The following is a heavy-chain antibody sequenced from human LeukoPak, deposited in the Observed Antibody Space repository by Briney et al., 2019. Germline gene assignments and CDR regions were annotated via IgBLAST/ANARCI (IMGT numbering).Heavy chain of an antibody. V-gene: IGHV4-39*07. CDR1: GGSISSSSYY. CDR2: INHSGST. CDR3: ASYDILTGYYPHYYYGMDV. J-gene: IGHJ6*02. D-gene: IGHD3-9*01. Sequence: SETLSLTCTVSGGSISSSSYYWSWIRQPPGKGLEWIGEINHSGSTNYNPSLKSRVTISVDTSKNQFSLKLSSVTAADTAVYYCASYDILTGYYPHYYYGMDVWGQGTTVTVSS.